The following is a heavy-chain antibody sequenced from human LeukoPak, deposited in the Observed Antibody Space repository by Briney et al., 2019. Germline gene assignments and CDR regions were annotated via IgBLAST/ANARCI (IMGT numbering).Heavy chain of an antibody. CDR2: INPNSGGT. CDR3: ARIHDSMIVVVTPFDY. J-gene: IGHJ4*02. V-gene: IGHV1-2*02. D-gene: IGHD3-22*01. Sequence: GASVKVSCKASGYTFTGYYMHWVRQAPGQGLEWMGWINPNSGGTNYAQTFQGRVTMTRDTSISTAYMELSRLRSDDTAVYYCARIHDSMIVVVTPFDYWGQGTLVTVSS. CDR1: GYTFTGYY.